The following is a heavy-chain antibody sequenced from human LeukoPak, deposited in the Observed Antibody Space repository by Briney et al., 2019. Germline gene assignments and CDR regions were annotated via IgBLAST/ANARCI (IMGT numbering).Heavy chain of an antibody. V-gene: IGHV5-51*01. CDR2: IYPGDSDT. Sequence: GESLKISCQGSGYSFTNFWIGWVRQPPGKGLEWMGIIYPGDSDTRYSPSIQGQVTISADRSISTVYLQWSSLKASDTAMYYCARLRGDSSSLYWGQGTLVTVSS. CDR1: GYSFTNFW. D-gene: IGHD6-6*01. J-gene: IGHJ4*02. CDR3: ARLRGDSSSLY.